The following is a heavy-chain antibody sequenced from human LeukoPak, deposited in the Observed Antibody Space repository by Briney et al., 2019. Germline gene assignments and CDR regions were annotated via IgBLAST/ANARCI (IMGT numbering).Heavy chain of an antibody. J-gene: IGHJ3*02. D-gene: IGHD6-19*01. CDR2: IYYSGST. Sequence: SETLSLTCTVSGGSISSSDYYWGWIRQPPGKGLEWIGSIYYSGSTYYNPSLKSRVTISVDTSKNQFSLKLSSVTAADTAVNYCARDSDSSGWYENDAFDIWGQGTMVTVSS. CDR3: ARDSDSSGWYENDAFDI. V-gene: IGHV4-39*07. CDR1: GGSISSSDYY.